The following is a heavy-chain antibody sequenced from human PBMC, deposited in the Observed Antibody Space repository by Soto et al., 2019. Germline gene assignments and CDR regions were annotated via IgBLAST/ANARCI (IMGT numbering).Heavy chain of an antibody. V-gene: IGHV4-39*01. CDR1: GGSISSSSYY. D-gene: IGHD4-17*01. CDR2: IYYSGST. Sequence: PSETLSLTCTVSGGSISSSSYYWGWIRQPPGKGLEWIGSIYYSGSTYYNPSLKSRVTISVDTSKNQFSLKLSSVTAADTAVYYCARQDTVPHNWFDPWGQGTLVTVSS. J-gene: IGHJ5*02. CDR3: ARQDTVPHNWFDP.